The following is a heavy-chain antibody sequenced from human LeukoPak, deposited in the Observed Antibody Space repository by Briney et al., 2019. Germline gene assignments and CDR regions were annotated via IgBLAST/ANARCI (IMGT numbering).Heavy chain of an antibody. Sequence: EASVKVSCKVSGYTLTELSMHWVRQAPGKGLEWMGGFDPEDGETIYAQKFQGRVTMTEDTSTDTAYMELSSLRSEDTAVYYCATDPDVRYFDYGMDVWGQGTTVTVSS. CDR3: ATDPDVRYFDYGMDV. CDR2: FDPEDGET. V-gene: IGHV1-24*01. D-gene: IGHD3-9*01. CDR1: GYTLTELS. J-gene: IGHJ6*02.